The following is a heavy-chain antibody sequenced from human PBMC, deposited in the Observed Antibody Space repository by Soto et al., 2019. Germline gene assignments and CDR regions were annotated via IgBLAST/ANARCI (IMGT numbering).Heavy chain of an antibody. J-gene: IGHJ4*02. V-gene: IGHV1-18*04. D-gene: IGHD1-26*01. Sequence: GASVKVSCKTSGYSFTTYGITWVRQAPGQGLEWMGWISVHSGSTQSVQKLQGRVTMTTDTSTSTAYMELRSLRSDDTAVHYCARERQGSYESWGQGTLVTVSS. CDR1: GYSFTTYG. CDR2: ISVHSGST. CDR3: ARERQGSYES.